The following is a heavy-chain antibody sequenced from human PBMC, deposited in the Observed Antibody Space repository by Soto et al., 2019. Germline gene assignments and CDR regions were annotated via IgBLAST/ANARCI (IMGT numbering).Heavy chain of an antibody. V-gene: IGHV3-23*01. Sequence: GGSLRLSCRASGCPFSSYWMGWVRQAPGKGLEWVADIKGSGGNTYYEDSVKGRFTVSRDNSKNTLYVQMNSLRADDTAIYYCTRSVRGYYWYFDLWGRGTLVTVSS. CDR3: TRSVRGYYWYFDL. CDR2: IKGSGGNT. D-gene: IGHD3-22*01. CDR1: GCPFSSYW. J-gene: IGHJ2*01.